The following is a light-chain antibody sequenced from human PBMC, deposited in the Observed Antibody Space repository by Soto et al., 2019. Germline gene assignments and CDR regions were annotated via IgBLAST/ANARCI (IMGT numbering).Light chain of an antibody. CDR1: QSINRW. CDR2: KAS. Sequence: DIQMTQSPSTLSASVGDRVTITCLASQSINRWLAWYQQKPGKAPKLLIYKASSLESGVPSRFSGGGIGTEFSLSISSLQPDDFATYYCQHYNSYSEAFGQGTKVDNK. CDR3: QHYNSYSEA. J-gene: IGKJ1*01. V-gene: IGKV1-5*03.